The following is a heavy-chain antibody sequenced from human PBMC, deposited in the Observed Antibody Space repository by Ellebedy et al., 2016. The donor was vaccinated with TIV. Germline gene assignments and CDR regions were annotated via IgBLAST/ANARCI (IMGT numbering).Heavy chain of an antibody. J-gene: IGHJ4*02. CDR1: GFTFSTYW. CDR3: AREVWYPAS. Sequence: PGGSLRLSCAPSGFTFSTYWMHWLRQSPGKGLMFVSRINTAGSSTGYADSVKGRFTISRDNAKNTLYLQMNGLRAEDTAVYYCAREVWYPASWGQGTLVTVSS. V-gene: IGHV3-74*01. D-gene: IGHD6-13*01. CDR2: INTAGSST.